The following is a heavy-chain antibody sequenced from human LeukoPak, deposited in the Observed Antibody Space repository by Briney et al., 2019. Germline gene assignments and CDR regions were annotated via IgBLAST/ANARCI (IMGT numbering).Heavy chain of an antibody. Sequence: SVKVSCRASGGTFSSYAISWVRQAPGQGLEWMGGIIPIFGTANYAQKFQGRVTITADKSTSTAYMELSSLRSEDTAVYYCARDLAQSSIAARRGNWFDPWGQGTLVTVSS. V-gene: IGHV1-69*06. CDR2: IIPIFGTA. D-gene: IGHD6-6*01. J-gene: IGHJ5*02. CDR3: ARDLAQSSIAARRGNWFDP. CDR1: GGTFSSYA.